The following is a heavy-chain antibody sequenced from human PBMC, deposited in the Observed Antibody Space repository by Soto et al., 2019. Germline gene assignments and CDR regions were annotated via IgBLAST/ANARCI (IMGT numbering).Heavy chain of an antibody. CDR1: GFTFSSYS. CDR3: ARDRYDTYGMDV. V-gene: IGHV3-21*01. J-gene: IGHJ6*02. Sequence: GGSLRLSCAASGFTFSSYSMNWVRQAPGKGLEWVSSISSSSSYIYYADSVKGRFTISRDNAKNSLYLQMNSLRAEDTAVYYCARDRYDTYGMDVWGQGTTVTVSS. CDR2: ISSSSSYI. D-gene: IGHD3-22*01.